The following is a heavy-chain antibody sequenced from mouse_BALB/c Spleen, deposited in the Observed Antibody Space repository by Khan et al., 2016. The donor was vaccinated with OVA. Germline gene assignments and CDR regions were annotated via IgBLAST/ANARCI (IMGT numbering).Heavy chain of an antibody. CDR2: IDPFSGDT. J-gene: IGHJ3*01. CDR1: GYSFTSYY. Sequence: VQLQQSGPELMKPGASVKISCKASGYSFTSYYIHWVMESHGKSLEWIGYIDPFSGDTTYNQKFKGKATLTVDKSSSTAYILLSNLTSEDSAVYDSTRYGYVAWFTYWGQGTMVTVSA. CDR3: TRYGYVAWFTY. V-gene: IGHV1S135*01. D-gene: IGHD2-2*01.